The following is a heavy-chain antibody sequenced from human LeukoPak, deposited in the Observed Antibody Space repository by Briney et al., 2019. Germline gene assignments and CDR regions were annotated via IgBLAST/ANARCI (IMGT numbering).Heavy chain of an antibody. D-gene: IGHD2-2*01. CDR3: ARDWEAAAIYFHY. CDR2: ISRSSSTI. Sequence: GGSLSLVCAASGFTFSSYSMDWARQAPGGGREWVSYISRSSSTIYYADSVKGRFTISRDNAKNSLYLQMNSLRAEDTAVYYCARDWEAAAIYFHYWGQGTLVTVSS. CDR1: GFTFSSYS. V-gene: IGHV3-48*01. J-gene: IGHJ4*02.